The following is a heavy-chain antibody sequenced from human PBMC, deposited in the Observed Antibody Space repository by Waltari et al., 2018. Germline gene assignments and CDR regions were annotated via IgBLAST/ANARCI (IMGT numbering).Heavy chain of an antibody. J-gene: IGHJ6*02. V-gene: IGHV3-74*01. CDR3: ARVATKTYSSPVPGRPYYYGMDV. D-gene: IGHD6-13*01. CDR1: GFPFSRYW. CDR2: INSDGSST. Sequence: EEQLVESVGGLVQPGESLRLPCAASGFPFSRYWMDWVRQAPGKGLVWVSRINSDGSSTIYAESVKGRFTISRDNAKNTLYVQMNRLRAEDTAVYYCARVATKTYSSPVPGRPYYYGMDVWGQGTTVTVSS.